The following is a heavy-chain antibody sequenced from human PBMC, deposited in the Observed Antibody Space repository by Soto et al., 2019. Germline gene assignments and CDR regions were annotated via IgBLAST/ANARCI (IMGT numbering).Heavy chain of an antibody. CDR1: GFTLSSYS. CDR3: ARAYFYDSSGDDAFDI. J-gene: IGHJ3*02. CDR2: ISSSSSYK. Sequence: GGSLRLSCAASGFTLSSYSVNWVRQAPGKGLEWVSSISSSSSYKYYVDSVKGRFTISRDNAKNSLYLQMNSLRAEDTAVYYCARAYFYDSSGDDAFDIWGQGTMVTVSS. V-gene: IGHV3-21*01. D-gene: IGHD3-22*01.